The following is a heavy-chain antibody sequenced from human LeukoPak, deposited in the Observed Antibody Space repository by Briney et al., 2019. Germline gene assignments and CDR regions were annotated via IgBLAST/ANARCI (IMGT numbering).Heavy chain of an antibody. J-gene: IGHJ5*02. CDR2: ISGSGGST. Sequence: GGSLRLSCAASGFIVSTNYMNWVRQAPGKGLEWVSAISGSGGSTYYADSVKGRFTISRDNSKNTLYLQMNSLRAEDTAVYYCAKHRTDIVVVPAAMLDPWGQGTLVTVSS. CDR3: AKHRTDIVVVPAAMLDP. V-gene: IGHV3-23*01. D-gene: IGHD2-2*01. CDR1: GFIVSTNY.